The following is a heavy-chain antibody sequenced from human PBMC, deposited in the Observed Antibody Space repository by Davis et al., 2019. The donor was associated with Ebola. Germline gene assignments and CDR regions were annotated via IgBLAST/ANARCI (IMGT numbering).Heavy chain of an antibody. J-gene: IGHJ5*02. CDR3: ARGKPFGSSFWFDP. CDR1: GGSISSGGYS. Sequence: MPSETLSLTCAVSGGSISSGGYSWSWIRQPPGKGLEWIGYIYHSGSTYYNPSLKSRVTISVDRSKNQFSLKLSSVTAADTAEYYCARGKPFGSSFWFDPWGRGTLVTVSS. D-gene: IGHD6-13*01. V-gene: IGHV4-30-2*01. CDR2: IYHSGST.